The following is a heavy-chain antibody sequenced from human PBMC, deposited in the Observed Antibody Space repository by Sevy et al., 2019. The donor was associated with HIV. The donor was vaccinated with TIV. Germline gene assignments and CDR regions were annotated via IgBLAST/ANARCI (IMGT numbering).Heavy chain of an antibody. J-gene: IGHJ6*02. CDR2: INAGNGNT. CDR1: GYTFTSYA. Sequence: ASVKVSCKASGYTFTSYAMHWVRQAPGQRLEWMGWINAGNGNTKYSQKFQGRVTITRDTSASTAYMELSSLRSEDTAVYYCAREGGLLWFRETSSTHYNYYYYGMDVWGQGTTVTVSS. D-gene: IGHD3-10*01. CDR3: AREGGLLWFRETSSTHYNYYYYGMDV. V-gene: IGHV1-3*01.